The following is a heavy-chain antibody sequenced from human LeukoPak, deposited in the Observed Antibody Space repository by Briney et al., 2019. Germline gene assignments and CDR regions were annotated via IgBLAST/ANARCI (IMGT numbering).Heavy chain of an antibody. D-gene: IGHD3-16*01. Sequence: GGSLRLSCAASGFTFSSYAMSWVRQAPGKGLEWVSGISGSGGSTYYADSVKGRFTISRDSSKNTLYLQMKSLRAEDTAVYYCAEAAGGSSDYWGQGTLVTVSS. CDR3: AEAAGGSSDY. CDR1: GFTFSSYA. CDR2: ISGSGGST. V-gene: IGHV3-23*01. J-gene: IGHJ4*02.